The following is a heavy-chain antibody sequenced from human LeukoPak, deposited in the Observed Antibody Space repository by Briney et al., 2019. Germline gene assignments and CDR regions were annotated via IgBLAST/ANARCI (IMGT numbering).Heavy chain of an antibody. CDR3: ARAYSSSWYGNWFDP. D-gene: IGHD6-13*01. J-gene: IGHJ5*02. CDR2: IYHSGST. V-gene: IGHV4-4*02. CDR1: GGSISSSNW. Sequence: PSETLSLTCAVSGGSISSSNWWSWVRQPPGKGLEWIGEIYHSGSTNYTPSLKSRVTISVDKSKNQFSLKLSSVTAADTAVYYCARAYSSSWYGNWFDPWGQGTLVTVSS.